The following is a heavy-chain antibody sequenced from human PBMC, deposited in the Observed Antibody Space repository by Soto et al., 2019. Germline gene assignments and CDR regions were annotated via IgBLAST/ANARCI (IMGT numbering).Heavy chain of an antibody. Sequence: GGSLRLSCAASGFTFSTYAMHWVRQAPGKGLEWVALISYDGTNDYYADSVKGRFTISRDNSKNALYLEMNSLRAEDTALYYCARGGFSSDRSGYRWFDSWGQGTLVTVAS. V-gene: IGHV3-30-3*01. J-gene: IGHJ5*01. CDR3: ARGGFSSDRSGYRWFDS. CDR2: ISYDGTND. CDR1: GFTFSTYA. D-gene: IGHD6-25*01.